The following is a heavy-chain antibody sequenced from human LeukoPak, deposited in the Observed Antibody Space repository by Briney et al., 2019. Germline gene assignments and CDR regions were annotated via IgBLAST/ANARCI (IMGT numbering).Heavy chain of an antibody. CDR1: GGSFSGYY. Sequence: PSETLSLTCAVYGGSFSGYYWSWIRQPAGKGLEWIGRIYTSGSTNYNPSLKSRVTMSVDTSKNQFSLKLSSVTAADTAVYYCATATPHYYYYGMDVWGQGTTVTVSS. J-gene: IGHJ6*02. CDR3: ATATPHYYYYGMDV. CDR2: IYTSGST. V-gene: IGHV4-59*10.